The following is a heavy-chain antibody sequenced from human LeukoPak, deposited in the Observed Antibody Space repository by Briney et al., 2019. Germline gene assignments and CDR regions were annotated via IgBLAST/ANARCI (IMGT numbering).Heavy chain of an antibody. CDR2: VNDRGTGT. CDR1: GFTFSKYA. J-gene: IGHJ6*03. Sequence: GGSLRLSCAASGFTFSKYAMSWVRQAPGKGLEWVSTVNDRGTGTYYADSVKGRFTISRDNSKITLSLQMISLRAEDTALYYCAKGLKTAVGPYMGYHYYMDVWGKGTTVTVSS. V-gene: IGHV3-23*01. CDR3: AKGLKTAVGPYMGYHYYMDV. D-gene: IGHD5-18*01.